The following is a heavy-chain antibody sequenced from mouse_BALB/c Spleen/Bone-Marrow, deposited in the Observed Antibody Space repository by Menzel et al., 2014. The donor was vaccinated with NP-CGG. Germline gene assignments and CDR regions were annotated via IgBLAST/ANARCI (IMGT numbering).Heavy chain of an antibody. Sequence: EVQLVESGGGLVQPGGSLILSCTTSGFTFTDYYMSWVRQPPGKAPEWLAFIRNKAYGYTTEYSASVRGRFTISRDNSQSILYLQMNTLRAEDSATYYCARFPMDYWGQGTSVTVSS. J-gene: IGHJ4*01. V-gene: IGHV7-3*02. CDR3: ARFPMDY. CDR1: GFTFTDYY. CDR2: IRNKAYGYTT.